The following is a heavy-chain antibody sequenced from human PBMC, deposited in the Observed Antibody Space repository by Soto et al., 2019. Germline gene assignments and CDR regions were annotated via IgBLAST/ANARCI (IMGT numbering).Heavy chain of an antibody. CDR2: TYYRSNWRH. D-gene: IGHD6-19*01. V-gene: IGHV6-1*01. CDR3: ARGVAGSGFDL. CDR1: GDSVSSNTAA. J-gene: IGHJ4*02. Sequence: SQTLSLTCAISGDSVSSNTAAWNWIRSYPSRGLEWLGRTYYRSNWRHDYAVSVRSRITVNADTSKNHFSLQLNSVTPDDTAVYYCARGVAGSGFDLWGQGTLVTVSS.